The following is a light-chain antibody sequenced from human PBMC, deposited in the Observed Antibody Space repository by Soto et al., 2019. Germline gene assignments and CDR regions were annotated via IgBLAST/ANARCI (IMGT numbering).Light chain of an antibody. Sequence: DIQMTQSPSTLSASVGDRVTITCRASQSISSWLAWYQQKPGKAPKLLIYDASSLESGVPSRFSGSGSGTEFTLTISSLQPDDFATYYCQQRSIWPPITFGPGTKVDIK. J-gene: IGKJ3*01. CDR3: QQRSIWPPIT. V-gene: IGKV1-5*01. CDR1: QSISSW. CDR2: DAS.